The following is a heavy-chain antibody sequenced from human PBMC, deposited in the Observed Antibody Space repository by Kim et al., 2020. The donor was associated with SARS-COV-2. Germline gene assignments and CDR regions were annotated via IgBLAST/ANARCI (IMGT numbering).Heavy chain of an antibody. Sequence: ASVKVSCKASGYTFTSYGISWVRQAPGQGLEWMGWISAYNGNTNYAQKLQGRVTMTTDTSTSTAYMELRSLRSDDTAVYYCARDESELLHMVRGVIMPYWGQGTLVTVSS. CDR2: ISAYNGNT. V-gene: IGHV1-18*01. D-gene: IGHD3-10*01. CDR1: GYTFTSYG. J-gene: IGHJ4*02. CDR3: ARDESELLHMVRGVIMPY.